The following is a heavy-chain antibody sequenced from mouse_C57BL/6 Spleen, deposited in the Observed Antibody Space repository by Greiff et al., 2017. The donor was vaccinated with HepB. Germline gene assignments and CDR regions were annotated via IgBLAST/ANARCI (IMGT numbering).Heavy chain of an antibody. D-gene: IGHD1-1*01. J-gene: IGHJ3*01. CDR3: ALYYGSSYAWFAY. CDR1: GFNIKNTY. CDR2: IDPANGNT. V-gene: IGHV14-3*01. Sequence: EVQLQQSVAELVRPGASVKLSCTASGFNIKNTYMHWVKQRPEQGLEWIGRIDPANGNTKYAPKFQGKATITADTSSNTAYLQLSSLPSEDTAIYYCALYYGSSYAWFAYWGQGTLVTVSA.